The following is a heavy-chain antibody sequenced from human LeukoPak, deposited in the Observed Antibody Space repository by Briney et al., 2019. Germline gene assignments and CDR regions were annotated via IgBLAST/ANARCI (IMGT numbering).Heavy chain of an antibody. CDR2: ISYDGSTK. CDR1: GFTFRSYG. D-gene: IGHD6-19*01. Sequence: GGSLRLSCAASGFTFRSYGMHWVRQAPGKGLEWVAVISYDGSTKYYADSVKGRFTISRDNYKNTLYLQMNSLRPEDTAVYYCAKPRIPVAGTDLDFWGQGTLVTVSS. CDR3: AKPRIPVAGTDLDF. V-gene: IGHV3-30*18. J-gene: IGHJ4*02.